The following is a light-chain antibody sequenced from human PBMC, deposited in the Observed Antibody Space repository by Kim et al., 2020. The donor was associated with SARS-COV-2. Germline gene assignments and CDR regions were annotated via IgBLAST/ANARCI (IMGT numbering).Light chain of an antibody. J-gene: IGLJ1*01. CDR1: DIGSKS. CDR2: YDN. Sequence: PGQTARITCEGNDIGSKSVPWYQQVPGQAPVLVIRYDNDRPSGIPDRFSGSNSGNTASLTISGVEAGDEADYYCQAWDSSSDHYVFGTGTKVTVL. V-gene: IGLV3-21*04. CDR3: QAWDSSSDHYV.